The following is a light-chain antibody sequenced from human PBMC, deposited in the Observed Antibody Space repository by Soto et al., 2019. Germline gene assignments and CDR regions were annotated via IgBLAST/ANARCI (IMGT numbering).Light chain of an antibody. J-gene: IGKJ1*01. CDR2: GAY. CDR1: QSVSRN. V-gene: IGKV3-15*01. CDR3: QQYNNWLT. Sequence: EIVMTQSPATLSVSPGEGATLSCRASQSVSRNLAWYQQTPGQAPRLLIYGAYTRATGIPARFSGSGSGTEFTLTISSLQSEDFAVYYCQQYNNWLTFGQGTKVDIK.